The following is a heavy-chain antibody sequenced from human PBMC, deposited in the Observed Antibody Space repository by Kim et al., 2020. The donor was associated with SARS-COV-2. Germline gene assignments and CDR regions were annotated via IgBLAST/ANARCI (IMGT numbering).Heavy chain of an antibody. D-gene: IGHD3-3*01. V-gene: IGHV1-18*01. CDR1: GYTFTSYG. CDR2: ISAYNGNT. Sequence: ASVKVSCKASGYTFTSYGISWVRQAPGQGLEWMGWISAYNGNTNYAQKLQGRVTMTTDTSTSTAYMELRSLRSDDTAVYYCARDRSPDFWSGYYADAFDIWGQGTMVPVSS. J-gene: IGHJ3*02. CDR3: ARDRSPDFWSGYYADAFDI.